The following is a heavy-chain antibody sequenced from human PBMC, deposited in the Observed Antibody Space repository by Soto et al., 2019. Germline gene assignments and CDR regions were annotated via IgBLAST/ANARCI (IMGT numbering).Heavy chain of an antibody. CDR1: GFTFSNYD. CDR3: AVTPPIAATWMGGDY. V-gene: IGHV3-30*03. D-gene: IGHD6-13*01. Sequence: QVQLVESGGGVVQPGRSLRLSCAASGFTFSNYDIHWVRQAPGKGLEWVAFILYDGSNKYYADSVKGRFTISRDNSKDTLYLQMNTLRAEDTAVYYCAVTPPIAATWMGGDYWGQGTLVTVSS. CDR2: ILYDGSNK. J-gene: IGHJ4*02.